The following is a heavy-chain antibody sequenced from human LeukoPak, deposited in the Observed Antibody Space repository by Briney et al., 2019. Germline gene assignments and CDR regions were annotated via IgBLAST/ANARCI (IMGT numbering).Heavy chain of an antibody. D-gene: IGHD3-22*01. J-gene: IGHJ4*02. CDR2: IIPIFGTA. CDR1: GGTFSSYA. Sequence: ASVKVSCKASGGTFSSYAISWVRQAPGQGLEWMGGIIPIFGTANYAQKFQGRVTITADESTSTAYMELSSLRSEDTAVYYCARVAYDSSGYYFPFDYWGQGTLVTVSS. CDR3: ARVAYDSSGYYFPFDY. V-gene: IGHV1-69*13.